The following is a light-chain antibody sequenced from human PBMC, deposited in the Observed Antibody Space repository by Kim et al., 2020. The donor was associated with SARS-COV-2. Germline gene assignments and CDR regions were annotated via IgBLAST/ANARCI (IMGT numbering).Light chain of an antibody. CDR1: NIGTYS. CDR3: QVWDSSVDRPGM. Sequence: SYELTQPPSVSVAPGETATITCGGDNIGTYSVNWYQQKPGQAPVLLIYYDYDRPSGIPDRFSGPNSGNTATLSITRVEAGDEAAYYCQVWDSSVDRPGMFGAGTQLTDL. V-gene: IGLV3-21*04. J-gene: IGLJ3*02. CDR2: YDY.